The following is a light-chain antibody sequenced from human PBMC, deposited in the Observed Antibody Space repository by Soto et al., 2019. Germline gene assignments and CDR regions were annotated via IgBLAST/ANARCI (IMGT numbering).Light chain of an antibody. CDR1: QSVSSTY. CDR2: GAS. J-gene: IGKJ1*01. V-gene: IGKV3-20*01. Sequence: EIVLTQSPGTLSLSPGERVTLSCRASQSVSSTYLAWYQQKPGQAPRLLIYGASSRAAGIPDRFSGSGSGTDFTLDINRLEPEDFAVYYCQQYGSSPWTFGQGTKVAIK. CDR3: QQYGSSPWT.